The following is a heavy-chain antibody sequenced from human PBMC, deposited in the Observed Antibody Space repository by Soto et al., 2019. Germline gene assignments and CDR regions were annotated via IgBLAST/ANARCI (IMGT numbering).Heavy chain of an antibody. CDR2: IRYDGSNI. CDR1: GFTFSGLG. Sequence: QVQLVESGGGVVQPGRSLRLSCAASGFTFSGLGMHWVRQAPGKGLEWVAVIRYDGSNIYYADAVKGRFTICRDNSKDTLYLQMNSLRADDTAVYYGARDGVGHTTFFGYFDYWGQGILVTVSS. J-gene: IGHJ4*02. D-gene: IGHD1-26*01. V-gene: IGHV3-33*01. CDR3: ARDGVGHTTFFGYFDY.